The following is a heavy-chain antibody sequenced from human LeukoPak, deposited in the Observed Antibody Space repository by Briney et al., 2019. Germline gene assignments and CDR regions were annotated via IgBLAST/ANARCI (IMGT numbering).Heavy chain of an antibody. CDR2: IIPIFGTA. J-gene: IGHJ5*02. CDR1: GGTFSSYA. V-gene: IGHV1-69*13. D-gene: IGHD2-2*02. CDR3: ATEYRYCSSTSCYIS. Sequence: SVKVSFKASGGTFSSYAISWVRQAPGQGLEWMGGIIPIFGTANYAQKFQGRVTITADESTSTAYMELSSLRSEDTAVYYCATEYRYCSSTSCYISWGQGTLVTVSS.